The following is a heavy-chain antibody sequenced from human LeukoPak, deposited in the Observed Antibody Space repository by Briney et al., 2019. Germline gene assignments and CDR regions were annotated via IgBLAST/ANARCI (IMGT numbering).Heavy chain of an antibody. CDR3: AIRRGYTYGDDY. J-gene: IGHJ4*02. CDR2: LNSDGSST. D-gene: IGHD5-18*01. CDR1: GLTFSSYW. V-gene: IGHV3-74*03. Sequence: PGGSLRLSCAASGLTFSSYWMLWVRQAPGKGLVWVSRLNSDGSSTAYADSVKGRFTISRDKAKNTLYLQMNTRRAEDTAVYYCAIRRGYTYGDDYWGQGTLVTVSS.